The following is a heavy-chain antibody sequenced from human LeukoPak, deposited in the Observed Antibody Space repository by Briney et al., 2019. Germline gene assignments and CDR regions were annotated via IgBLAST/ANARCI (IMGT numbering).Heavy chain of an antibody. V-gene: IGHV3-11*01. Sequence: PGGSLRLSCAASGFTFSDYYMSWIRQAPGKGLEWVSYISSRGSTIYYADSVKGRFTISRDNAKNSLYLQMNSLRAEDTAVYYCASCSDYYDSSGQGGYAFDIWGQGTMVTVSS. CDR3: ASCSDYYDSSGQGGYAFDI. CDR1: GFTFSDYY. J-gene: IGHJ3*02. CDR2: ISSRGSTI. D-gene: IGHD3-22*01.